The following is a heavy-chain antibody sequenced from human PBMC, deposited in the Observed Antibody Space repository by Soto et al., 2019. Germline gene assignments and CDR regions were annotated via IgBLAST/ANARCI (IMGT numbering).Heavy chain of an antibody. CDR2: IYYSGST. Sequence: SLTCTVSGGSISSYYWSWIRQPPGKGLEWIGYIYYSGSTNYNPSLKSRVTISVDTSKNQFSLKVTSVTAADTAVYFCARGRYCLTGRCFPNWFDSWGQGALVTVSS. V-gene: IGHV4-59*12. J-gene: IGHJ5*01. CDR1: GGSISSYY. D-gene: IGHD7-27*01. CDR3: ARGRYCLTGRCFPNWFDS.